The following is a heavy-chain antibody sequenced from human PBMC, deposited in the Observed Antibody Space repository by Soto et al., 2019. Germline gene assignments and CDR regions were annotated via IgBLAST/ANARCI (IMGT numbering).Heavy chain of an antibody. CDR3: ARVCFDWLFPDLGYYYYMDV. J-gene: IGHJ6*03. CDR1: GGSFSGYY. Sequence: SETLSLTCAVYGGSFSGYYWSWIRQPPGKGLEWIGEINHSGSTNYNPSLKSRVTISVDTSKNQFSLKLSSVTAADTAVYYCARVCFDWLFPDLGYYYYMDVWGKGTTVTVSS. CDR2: INHSGST. V-gene: IGHV4-34*01. D-gene: IGHD3-9*01.